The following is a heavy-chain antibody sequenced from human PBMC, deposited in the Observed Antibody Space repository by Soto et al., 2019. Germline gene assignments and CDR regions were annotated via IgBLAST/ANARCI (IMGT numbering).Heavy chain of an antibody. CDR2: IHGGGNT. CDR1: GVSVSADY. Sequence: GGSLRLSCVASGVSVSADYMTWSRQAPGKGLEWVSVIHGGGNTYYADSVKGRFTISRDNSKKTVHLQMESLRVDDTAVYYCANARYEYLWVNSRATGNFDSWG. CDR3: ANARYEYLWVNSRATGNFDS. V-gene: IGHV3-53*01. J-gene: IGHJ4*01. D-gene: IGHD3-16*01.